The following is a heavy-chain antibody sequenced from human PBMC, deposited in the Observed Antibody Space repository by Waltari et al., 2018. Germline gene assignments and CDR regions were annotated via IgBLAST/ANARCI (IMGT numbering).Heavy chain of an antibody. J-gene: IGHJ4*02. CDR1: GLTFSSLG. CDR2: IKQDGSER. Sequence: EVQLVESGGGLVQPGGSLRLSCAASGLTFSSLGMNGVRQAPGKGREWVAIIKQDGSERHYVDSVNGRFTISRDNAKNSLYLEMNGLRAEDTAVYYCAGGGGYLHEHWGQGTLVTVSS. V-gene: IGHV3-7*01. CDR3: AGGGGYLHEH. D-gene: IGHD5-12*01.